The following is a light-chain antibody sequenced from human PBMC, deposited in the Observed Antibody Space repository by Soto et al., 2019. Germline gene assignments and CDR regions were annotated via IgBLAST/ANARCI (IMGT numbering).Light chain of an antibody. V-gene: IGKV3-20*01. J-gene: IGKJ1*01. Sequence: FVLTQSPGNLSLSPGERVTFSCKVSQSVTNSELAWYQQKPGQAPRLLIYAASSRATGIPDRFSGGGSGTDFTLTISRLEPEDSAVYYCQNHGTTFGQGTKVDIK. CDR1: QSVTNSE. CDR2: AAS. CDR3: QNHGTT.